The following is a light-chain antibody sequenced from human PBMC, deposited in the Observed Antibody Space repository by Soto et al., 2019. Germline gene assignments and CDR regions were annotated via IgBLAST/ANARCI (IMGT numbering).Light chain of an antibody. V-gene: IGKV3-20*01. J-gene: IGKJ1*01. CDR1: QSVSSSY. Sequence: EIVLTQSPGTLSLSPGERAILSCRASQSVSSSYLAWYQQKPGQAPRLLIYGASSRVIGIPDRFSGSGSGTDFTLTISRLEPEDFAVYYCQQYRSSPRTFGQGTNVEIK. CDR2: GAS. CDR3: QQYRSSPRT.